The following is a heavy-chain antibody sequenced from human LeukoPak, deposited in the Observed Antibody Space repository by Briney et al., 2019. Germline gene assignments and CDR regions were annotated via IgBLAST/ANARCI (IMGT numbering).Heavy chain of an antibody. V-gene: IGHV4-61*01. J-gene: IGHJ5*02. CDR1: GYSISSGNY. CDR3: ARDSGYSSGPRFIWFDP. D-gene: IGHD6-19*01. CDR2: IYYSGST. Sequence: PSETLSLTCSVSGYSISSGNYWGWIRLPPGKGLEWIGYIYYSGSTNYNPSLKSRVTISVDTSKNQFSLKLSSVTAADTAVYYCARDSGYSSGPRFIWFDPWGQGTLVTVSS.